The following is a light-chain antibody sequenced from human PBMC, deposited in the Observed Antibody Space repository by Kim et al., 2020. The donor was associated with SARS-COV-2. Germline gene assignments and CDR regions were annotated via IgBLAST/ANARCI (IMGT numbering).Light chain of an antibody. Sequence: DTQMTQSPSSLSASVGDRVIITCRASQGITNNVAWFQQKPGKAPKSLVYAASSLESGVPSRFSGSGSGTDFILTISRLQPEDYATYYCQQCDGTPGTFGQGTKLEI. V-gene: IGKV1-16*01. CDR1: QGITNN. J-gene: IGKJ2*02. CDR2: AAS. CDR3: QQCDGTPGT.